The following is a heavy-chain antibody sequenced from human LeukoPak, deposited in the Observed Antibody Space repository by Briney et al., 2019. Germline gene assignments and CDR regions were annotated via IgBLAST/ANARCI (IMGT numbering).Heavy chain of an antibody. D-gene: IGHD4-17*01. V-gene: IGHV3-48*03. Sequence: GGSLRLSCVASGFTFSSYEMNWVRQAPGKGLEWVSCISRSGSTIYHADSVKGRLTLSRDNAKKSLYLEMKSLRAEDTAVYYCARERETTVTYDAFDIWGLGTMVTVSS. J-gene: IGHJ3*02. CDR3: ARERETTVTYDAFDI. CDR2: ISRSGSTI. CDR1: GFTFSSYE.